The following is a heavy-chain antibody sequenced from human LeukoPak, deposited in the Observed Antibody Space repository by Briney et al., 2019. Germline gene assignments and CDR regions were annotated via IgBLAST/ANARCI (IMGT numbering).Heavy chain of an antibody. J-gene: IGHJ4*02. D-gene: IGHD6-13*01. V-gene: IGHV3-23*01. CDR2: ISGSGGST. CDR1: GFTFSSYA. Sequence: GGSLRLSCAASGFTFSSYAMSWVRQAPGKGLEWVSAISGSGGSTYYADSVKGRFTISRDNAKNSLYLQMNSLRAEDTAVYYCARDHHLGYFDYWGQGTLVTVSS. CDR3: ARDHHLGYFDY.